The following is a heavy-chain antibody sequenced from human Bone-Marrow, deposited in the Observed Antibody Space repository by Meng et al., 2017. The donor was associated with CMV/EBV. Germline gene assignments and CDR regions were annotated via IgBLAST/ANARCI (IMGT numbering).Heavy chain of an antibody. J-gene: IGHJ3*02. Sequence: GGSLRLSCAASGFTFSDHYMDWVRQAPGKGLEWVGRTRNKANSYTTEYAASVKGRFTISRDDSKNSLYLQMNSLKSEDTAVYYCAREERGYSYGYDAFEIWGQGTMVTVSS. CDR2: TRNKANSYTT. D-gene: IGHD5-18*01. CDR3: AREERGYSYGYDAFEI. V-gene: IGHV3-72*01. CDR1: GFTFSDHY.